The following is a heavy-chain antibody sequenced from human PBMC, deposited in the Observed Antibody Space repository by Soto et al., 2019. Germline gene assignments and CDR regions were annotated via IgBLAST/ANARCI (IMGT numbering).Heavy chain of an antibody. CDR1: ENTFSTYL. Sequence: ASVKVSCKASENTFSTYLVHWVRQVHGQGLEWMGWHNGYNGQTEYSQKFQGRVTITRDTSAKTAYLELRSLTSEDTAVYYCEGPHDRDGLGTCGRGTRVTVSS. V-gene: IGHV1-3*01. D-gene: IGHD1-1*01. CDR3: EGPHDRDGLGT. CDR2: HNGYNGQT. J-gene: IGHJ5*02.